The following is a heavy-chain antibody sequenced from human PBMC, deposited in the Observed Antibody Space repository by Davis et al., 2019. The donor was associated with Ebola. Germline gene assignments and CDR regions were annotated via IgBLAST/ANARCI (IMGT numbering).Heavy chain of an antibody. J-gene: IGHJ1*01. Sequence: SHTLSLTFTLSGYSISSGYYWGCTRQPPGKGPQWLGSIYHSGSTYYNPSLRSRVTISVDTSMNQFSLSLHSVTAADTAVYYCAPRGSGSWALYFHPWGQGTLVTVSS. D-gene: IGHD6-13*01. CDR2: IYHSGST. V-gene: IGHV4-38-2*02. CDR1: GYSISSGYY. CDR3: APRGSGSWALYFHP.